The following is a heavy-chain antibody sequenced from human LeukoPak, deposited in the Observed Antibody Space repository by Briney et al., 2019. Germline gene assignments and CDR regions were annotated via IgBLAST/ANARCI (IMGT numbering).Heavy chain of an antibody. CDR1: GYTFTSYD. Sequence: ASVKVSCKASGYTFTSYDINWVRQATGQGLEWMGWMNPNSGNTGYAQKFQGRVTMTRNTSISTAYMELSNLRSEDTAVYYCARGGSSGWYPSSAALDYWGQGTLVTVSS. CDR2: MNPNSGNT. D-gene: IGHD6-19*01. CDR3: ARGGSSGWYPSSAALDY. V-gene: IGHV1-8*01. J-gene: IGHJ4*02.